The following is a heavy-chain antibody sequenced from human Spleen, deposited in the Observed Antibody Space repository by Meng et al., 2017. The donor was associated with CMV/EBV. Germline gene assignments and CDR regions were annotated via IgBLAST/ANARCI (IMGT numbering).Heavy chain of an antibody. CDR2: IKQDGSGK. Sequence: GGSLRLSCEASGFIFSSYAMDWVRQAPGKGLEWVANIKQDGSGKYYVGSVKGRFTISRDNAKNSLYLQMNSLRAEDTAVYYCARAAAALDYWGQGTLVTVSS. CDR1: GFIFSSYA. V-gene: IGHV3-7*01. D-gene: IGHD6-13*01. J-gene: IGHJ4*02. CDR3: ARAAAALDY.